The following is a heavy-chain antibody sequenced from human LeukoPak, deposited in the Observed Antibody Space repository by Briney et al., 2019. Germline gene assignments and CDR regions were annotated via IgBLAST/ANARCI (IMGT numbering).Heavy chain of an antibody. CDR3: ARGHNYWDYFDY. J-gene: IGHJ4*02. Sequence: SQTLSLTCTVSGGSISSGGYYWSWIRQHPGKGLEWIGRIYTSGSTNYNPSLKSRVTMSVATSKNQFSLKLSSVTAADTAVYYCARGHNYWDYFDYWGQGTLVTVSS. D-gene: IGHD4-11*01. CDR2: IYTSGST. CDR1: GGSISSGGYY. V-gene: IGHV4-61*02.